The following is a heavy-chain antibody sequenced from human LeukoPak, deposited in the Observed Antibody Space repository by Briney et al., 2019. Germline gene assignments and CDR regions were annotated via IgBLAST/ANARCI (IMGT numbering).Heavy chain of an antibody. CDR2: ISYDGNNK. CDR1: GFTFSNYT. V-gene: IGHV3-30-3*01. D-gene: IGHD4-17*01. CDR3: AREITVTAADYGMDV. J-gene: IGHJ6*02. Sequence: GGSLRLSCAASGFTFSNYTMQWVRQAPGKGLQWVAVISYDGNNKYYADSVKGRFTISRDNSKNTLYLQMNSLRVEDTAVYYCAREITVTAADYGMDVCGQGTTVTVSS.